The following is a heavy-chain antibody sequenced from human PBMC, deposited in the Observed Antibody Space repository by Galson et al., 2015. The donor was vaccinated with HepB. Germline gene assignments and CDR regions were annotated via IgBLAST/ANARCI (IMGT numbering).Heavy chain of an antibody. D-gene: IGHD6-13*01. CDR2: IYYSGST. J-gene: IGHJ4*02. CDR3: ARGSSRSPGPGFF. CDR1: GGAISSGGYY. Sequence: TLSLTCTVSGGAISSGGYYWNWIRQHPGKGLEWIGYIYYSGSTYYNPSLKSRVTISLDTSKNQFSLNLTSVTAADTAVYYCARGSSRSPGPGFFWGQGTLVTVSS. V-gene: IGHV4-31*03.